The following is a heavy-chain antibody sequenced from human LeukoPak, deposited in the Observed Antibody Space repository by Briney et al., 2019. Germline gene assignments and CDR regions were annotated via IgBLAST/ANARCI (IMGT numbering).Heavy chain of an antibody. CDR3: ASVCSSTSCYLNWFDP. CDR1: GGSISSSSYY. J-gene: IGHJ5*02. Sequence: PSETLSLTCTVSGGSISSSSYYWGWIRQPPGKGLEWIGSIYYSGSTYYNPSLKSRVTISVDTSKNQSSLKLSSVTAADTAVYYCASVCSSTSCYLNWFDPWGQGTLVTVSS. D-gene: IGHD2-2*01. CDR2: IYYSGST. V-gene: IGHV4-39*01.